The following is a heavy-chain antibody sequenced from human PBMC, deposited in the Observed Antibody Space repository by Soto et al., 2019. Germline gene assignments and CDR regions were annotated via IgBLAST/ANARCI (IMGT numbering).Heavy chain of an antibody. V-gene: IGHV3-23*01. CDR3: AKLHYDFWSGYYPFDY. J-gene: IGHJ4*02. CDR2: ISGSGGST. D-gene: IGHD3-3*01. Sequence: GGSLRLSCAASGFTFISYAMSWVRQAPGKGLEWVSAISGSGGSTYYADSVKGRFTISRDNSKNTLYLQMNSLRAEDTAVYYCAKLHYDFWSGYYPFDYWGQGTLVTVSS. CDR1: GFTFISYA.